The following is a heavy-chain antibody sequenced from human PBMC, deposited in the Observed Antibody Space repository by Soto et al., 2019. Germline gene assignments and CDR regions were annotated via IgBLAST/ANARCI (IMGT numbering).Heavy chain of an antibody. J-gene: IGHJ4*02. CDR2: IYDSGST. Sequence: SVTLSLTCPVSGYSISSCSYYWGRIRQPPGKGLEWIGSIYDSGSTYYNSSLESRVTISVRTAKNQFSLKLSSVTAADTAVYYCARQVLDFDYYDRSGYPSGLDYWGQGTLVTVSS. CDR3: ARQVLDFDYYDRSGYPSGLDY. D-gene: IGHD3-22*01. CDR1: GYSISSCSYY. V-gene: IGHV4-39*01.